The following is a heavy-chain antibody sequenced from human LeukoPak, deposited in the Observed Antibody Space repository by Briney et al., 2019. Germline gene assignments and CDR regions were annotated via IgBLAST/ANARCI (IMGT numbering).Heavy chain of an antibody. J-gene: IGHJ4*02. CDR2: ISSSGSTI. Sequence: GGSLRLSCAASGFTFSSYGMHWVRQAPGKGLEWVSYISSSGSTIYYADSVKGRFTISRDNAKNSLYLQMNSLRAEDTAVYYCARVDIVATIVGTYFDYWGQGTLVTVSS. D-gene: IGHD5-12*01. CDR1: GFTFSSYG. V-gene: IGHV3-48*04. CDR3: ARVDIVATIVGTYFDY.